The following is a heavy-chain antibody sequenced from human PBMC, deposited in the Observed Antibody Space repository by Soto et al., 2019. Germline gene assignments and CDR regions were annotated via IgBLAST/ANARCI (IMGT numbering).Heavy chain of an antibody. CDR1: GYTFTNYW. CDR3: AAGYTTGLDAFDI. V-gene: IGHV5-51*01. CDR2: IYPGDADT. J-gene: IGHJ3*02. Sequence: XDSLTISCKASGYTFTNYWIGLVRQMPGKGLECMGIIYPGDADTRYSPSFQGQVTISADKSISTAFLHWTSLKASDTAMYYCAAGYTTGLDAFDIWGQGTMVTVSS. D-gene: IGHD1-1*01.